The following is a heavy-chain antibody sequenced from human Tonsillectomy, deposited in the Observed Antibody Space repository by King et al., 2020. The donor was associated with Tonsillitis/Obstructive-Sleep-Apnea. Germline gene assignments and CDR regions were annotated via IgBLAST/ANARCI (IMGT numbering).Heavy chain of an antibody. Sequence: VQLVESGGGVVQPGRSLRLSCAASGFTFSTYAMHWVRQAPGKGLERVAVISYDGSSTYYADSVKGRFTISRDNSKNTLYLQMNSLRAEDTAVYYCARDRDCSSTSCYNAFDIWGQGTMVTVSS. CDR3: ARDRDCSSTSCYNAFDI. CDR2: ISYDGSST. J-gene: IGHJ3*02. CDR1: GFTFSTYA. V-gene: IGHV3-30*04. D-gene: IGHD2-2*02.